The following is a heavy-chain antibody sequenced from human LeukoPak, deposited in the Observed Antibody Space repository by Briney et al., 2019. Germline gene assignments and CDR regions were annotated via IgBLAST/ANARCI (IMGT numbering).Heavy chain of an antibody. CDR2: INPIGGST. J-gene: IGHJ4*02. Sequence: GAPVNVSCKASGYTFTSYYMHWVRQAPGQGLEWMGIINPIGGSTIYAQKFQGRVTMTRDTSTSTVYMELSSLRSEDTAVYYCARALRMATIPGVNMNYFDYWGQGTLVTVSS. D-gene: IGHD5-24*01. V-gene: IGHV1-46*01. CDR1: GYTFTSYY. CDR3: ARALRMATIPGVNMNYFDY.